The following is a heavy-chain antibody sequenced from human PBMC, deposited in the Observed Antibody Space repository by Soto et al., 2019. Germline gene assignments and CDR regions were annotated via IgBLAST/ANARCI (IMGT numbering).Heavy chain of an antibody. V-gene: IGHV4-61*01. J-gene: IGHJ4*02. D-gene: IGHD2-8*02. CDR3: ARISYWVKDY. CDR2: FYYTGTT. CDR1: GASLSSGSYY. Sequence: CTVSGASLSSGSYYWSWIRQPPGKGLEWIGYFYYTGTTKYNPSLESRVTISADTSKNQFSLNLTSVTAADTAVYYCARISYWVKDYWGQGALVTVSS.